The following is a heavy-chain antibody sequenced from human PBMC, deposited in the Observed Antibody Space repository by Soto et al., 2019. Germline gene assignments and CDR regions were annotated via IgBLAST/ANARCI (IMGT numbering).Heavy chain of an antibody. V-gene: IGHV1-69*13. D-gene: IGHD3-3*02. J-gene: IGHJ4*02. CDR1: GGTFSSYA. CDR3: ARGSSFSRGFEY. Sequence: ASLKVSCKASGGTFSSYAISWVRQAPGQGLEWMGGIIPIFGTANYAQKFQGRVTITADESTSTAYMELSSLRSEDTAVYYCARGSSFSRGFEYWGQGTLGTVP. CDR2: IIPIFGTA.